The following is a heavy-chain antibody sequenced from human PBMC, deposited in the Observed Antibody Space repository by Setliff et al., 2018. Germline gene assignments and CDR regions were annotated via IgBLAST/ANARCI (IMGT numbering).Heavy chain of an antibody. Sequence: SETLSLTCAVYGGSFSGYYWSWIRQPPGKGLEWIGEINHSGSTNYNPSLRSRVTISVDTSKNQFSLKLSSVTAADTAVYYCAREPWYCNSWSGYTRDYFDYWGQGTLVTVSS. CDR2: INHSGST. CDR3: AREPWYCNSWSGYTRDYFDY. V-gene: IGHV4-34*01. CDR1: GGSFSGYY. J-gene: IGHJ4*02. D-gene: IGHD3-3*01.